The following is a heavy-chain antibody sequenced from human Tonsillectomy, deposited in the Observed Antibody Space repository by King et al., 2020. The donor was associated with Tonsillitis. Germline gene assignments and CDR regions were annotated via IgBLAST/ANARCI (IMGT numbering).Heavy chain of an antibody. D-gene: IGHD6-13*01. V-gene: IGHV4-61*02. Sequence: VQLQESGPGLVKPSQTLSLTCTVSGGSISSGSYYWSWIRQPAGKGLEWIGRIYTSGSTNYNPSLKSRVTISVDTSKNPFPLKLSSVTAADTAVYYCAGGHYSSSWDPFDPWGQGTLVTVSS. CDR1: GGSISSGSYY. CDR3: AGGHYSSSWDPFDP. CDR2: IYTSGST. J-gene: IGHJ5*02.